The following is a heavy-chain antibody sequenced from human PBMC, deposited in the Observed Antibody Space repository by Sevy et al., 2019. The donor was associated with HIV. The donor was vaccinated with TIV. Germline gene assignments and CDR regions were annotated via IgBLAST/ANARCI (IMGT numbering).Heavy chain of an antibody. J-gene: IGHJ4*02. CDR2: IWFDGRNI. V-gene: IGHV3-33*01. CDR1: GFTFGSYG. CDR3: ARERTYLFDY. Sequence: GGSLRLSCVASGFTFGSYGMLWVRQAPGKGLEWVAEIWFDGRNIHYADSVRGRFTISRDNSKNTLSLHMSSLGVEDTAVYYCARERTYLFDYCGQGTLVTVSS.